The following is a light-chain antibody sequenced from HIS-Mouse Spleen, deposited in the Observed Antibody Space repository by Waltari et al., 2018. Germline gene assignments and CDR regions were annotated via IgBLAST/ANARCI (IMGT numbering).Light chain of an antibody. V-gene: IGLV1-44*01. Sequence: QSVLTQPPSASGTPGQRVTISCSGSSSNIGSNTVNWYQQPPGTAAKLLVYSNNQRPSGVPDRFSGSKSGTSASLAISGLQSEDEADYDCAAWDDSLNGPVFGGGTKLTVL. CDR1: SSNIGSNT. CDR3: AAWDDSLNGPV. CDR2: SNN. J-gene: IGLJ3*02.